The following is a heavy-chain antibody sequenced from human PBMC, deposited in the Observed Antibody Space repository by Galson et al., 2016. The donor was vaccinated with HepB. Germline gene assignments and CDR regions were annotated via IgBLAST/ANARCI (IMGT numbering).Heavy chain of an antibody. Sequence: SVKVSCKVSGHTFIELSMHWVRQAPGKGLEWMGGFDPEDGETIYAQKFQGRVTMTEDTATDTAYMELSSLRSEDTAVYYCAGGLPMLFNAFDIWGQGTLLAVSS. CDR2: FDPEDGET. J-gene: IGHJ3*02. D-gene: IGHD2-21*01. CDR1: GHTFIELS. V-gene: IGHV1-24*01. CDR3: AGGLPMLFNAFDI.